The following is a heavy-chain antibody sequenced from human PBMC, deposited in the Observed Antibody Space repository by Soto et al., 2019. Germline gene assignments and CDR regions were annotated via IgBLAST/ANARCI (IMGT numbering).Heavy chain of an antibody. CDR2: ISYDGSNK. V-gene: IGHV3-30-3*01. D-gene: IGHD2-8*01. CDR1: GFTFSSYA. J-gene: IGHJ6*02. Sequence: QVQLVESGGGVVQPGRSLRLSCAASGFTFSSYAMHWVRQAPGKGLEWVAVISYDGSNKYYADSVKGRFTISRDNSKNTLYLQMNSLRVEDTAVYYCASGAQIVLIYYYGMDVWGQGTTVTVSS. CDR3: ASGAQIVLIYYYGMDV.